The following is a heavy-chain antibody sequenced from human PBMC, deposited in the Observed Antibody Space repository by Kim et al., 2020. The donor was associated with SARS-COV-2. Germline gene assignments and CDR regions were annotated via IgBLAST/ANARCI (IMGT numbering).Heavy chain of an antibody. CDR2: ISGDGDST. J-gene: IGHJ6*02. D-gene: IGHD2-15*01. Sequence: GGSLRLSCAASGFTFENYAMHWVRQAPGKGLEWVSFISGDGDSTYYVDSVKGRFTISRDNSKSSLHLQMNSLRSEDTALYYCAKVVRTNYNYGLDVWGQGTTVTVSS. CDR3: AKVVRTNYNYGLDV. CDR1: GFTFENYA. V-gene: IGHV3-43*02.